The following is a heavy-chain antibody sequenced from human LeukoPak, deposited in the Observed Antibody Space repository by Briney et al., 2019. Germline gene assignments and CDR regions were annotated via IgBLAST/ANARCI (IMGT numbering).Heavy chain of an antibody. CDR1: GGSFSGFY. CDR2: IDHSGRT. CDR3: ARGPFRRGEMASY. Sequence: ASETLSLTCAVYGGSFSGFYWSWLRQPPGEGLEWIGEIDHSGRTNYTPSLKSRVTISVDTSKNQFSLKLRSVTAADTAVYYCARGPFRRGEMASYWGQGTLVTVSS. D-gene: IGHD5-24*01. J-gene: IGHJ4*02. V-gene: IGHV4-34*01.